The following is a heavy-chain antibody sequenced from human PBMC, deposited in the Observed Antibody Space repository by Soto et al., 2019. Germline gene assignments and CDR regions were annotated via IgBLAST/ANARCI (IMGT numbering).Heavy chain of an antibody. Sequence: GGSLRLSCPPSGFTVSDYYMSWVRQAPGKGLEWVSVIYSGGTTYYAGFVKGRFTISRDNSKNAVYLEMNSLRAEDAAVYFCARGMTAAASYYFDSWGQGTLVTVSS. J-gene: IGHJ4*02. CDR3: ARGMTAAASYYFDS. CDR1: GFTVSDYY. D-gene: IGHD6-13*01. CDR2: IYSGGTT. V-gene: IGHV3-53*01.